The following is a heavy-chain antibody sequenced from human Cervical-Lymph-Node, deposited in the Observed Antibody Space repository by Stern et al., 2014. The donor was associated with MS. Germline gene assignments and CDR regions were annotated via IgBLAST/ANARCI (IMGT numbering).Heavy chain of an antibody. Sequence: VQLVQSGAEVKKPGESLQVSCQASGYTFTTYWIGWVRQMPGKGLEWMGIVYPGDSDARYNPSFQGQVTISADRSISTAYLQWSSLRASDTAMYYCARSIGGNFFIIDVWGRGTLVTVSS. CDR2: VYPGDSDA. CDR3: ARSIGGNFFIIDV. V-gene: IGHV5-51*01. D-gene: IGHD4-23*01. J-gene: IGHJ5*02. CDR1: GYTFTTYW.